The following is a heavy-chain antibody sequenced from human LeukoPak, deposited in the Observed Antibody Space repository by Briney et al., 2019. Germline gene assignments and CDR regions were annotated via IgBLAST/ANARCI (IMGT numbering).Heavy chain of an antibody. D-gene: IGHD2-15*01. J-gene: IGHJ4*02. CDR2: ISSSSSYI. Sequence: GGSLRLSCAASGFTFSSYSMNWVRQAPGKGLEWVSSISSSSSYIYYADSVKGRFTISRDNAKNSLYLQMNSLRAEDTAVYYCARTRYPLGYCSGGSCYSGQFDYWGQGTLVTVSS. V-gene: IGHV3-21*01. CDR3: ARTRYPLGYCSGGSCYSGQFDY. CDR1: GFTFSSYS.